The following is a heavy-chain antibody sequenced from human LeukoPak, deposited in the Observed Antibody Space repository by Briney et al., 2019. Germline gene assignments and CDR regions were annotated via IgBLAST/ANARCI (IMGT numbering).Heavy chain of an antibody. V-gene: IGHV3-7*01. D-gene: IGHD2-15*01. CDR1: GFTFSNFW. Sequence: PGGSLRLSCAASGFTFSNFWMNWVRQAPGKGLEGVANMKQDGSEKNYVDSVRGRFTISRDNAQNSLYLQMNSLRAEDTAVYYCARRSGIVVVVAADDAFDIWGQGTMVTVSS. J-gene: IGHJ3*02. CDR2: MKQDGSEK. CDR3: ARRSGIVVVVAADDAFDI.